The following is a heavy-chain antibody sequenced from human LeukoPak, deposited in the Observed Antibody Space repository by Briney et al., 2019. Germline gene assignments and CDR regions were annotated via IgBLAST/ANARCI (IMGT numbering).Heavy chain of an antibody. V-gene: IGHV3-30*03. CDR1: GFTFSSYG. CDR3: ARPSRGGTFSAS. Sequence: GGSLRLSCAASGFTFSSYGMHWVRQAPGKGLEWVALISYDGSSQYYVHSVKGRFTISRDNSKNTVYVQMNSLRAEDTAVYYCARPSRGGTFSASWGQGTLVTVS. CDR2: ISYDGSSQ. D-gene: IGHD3-16*01. J-gene: IGHJ5*02.